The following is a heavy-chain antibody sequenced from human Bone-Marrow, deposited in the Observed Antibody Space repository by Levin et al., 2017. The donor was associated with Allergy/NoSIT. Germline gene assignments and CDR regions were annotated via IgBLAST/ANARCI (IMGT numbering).Heavy chain of an antibody. J-gene: IGHJ4*02. CDR1: GFTFSSYG. D-gene: IGHD2-15*01. CDR2: IWYDGSNK. V-gene: IGHV3-33*01. CDR3: ARVIPDGERSGLDY. Sequence: QTGESLKISCAASGFTFSSYGMHWVRQAPGKGLEWVAVIWYDGSNKYYADSVKGRFTISRDNSKNTLYLQMNSLRAEDTAVYYCARVIPDGERSGLDYWGQGTLVTVSS.